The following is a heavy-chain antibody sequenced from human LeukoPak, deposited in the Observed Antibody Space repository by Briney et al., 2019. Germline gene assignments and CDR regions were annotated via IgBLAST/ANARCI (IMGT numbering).Heavy chain of an antibody. D-gene: IGHD1-1*01. Sequence: ASVKVSCKASGYTFTNYGVSRVRQAPGQGLEWKGWIHTYNGHTNYAQKLQGRVTMTTDTSTSTAYMELRSLRSDDTAVYYCARDPGGTGPYYFDYWGQGTLVTVSS. V-gene: IGHV1-18*01. J-gene: IGHJ4*02. CDR1: GYTFTNYG. CDR2: IHTYNGHT. CDR3: ARDPGGTGPYYFDY.